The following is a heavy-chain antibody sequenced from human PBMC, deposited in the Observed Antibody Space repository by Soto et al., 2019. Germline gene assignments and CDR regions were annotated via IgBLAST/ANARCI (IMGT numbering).Heavy chain of an antibody. J-gene: IGHJ6*03. CDR2: TYYRTRWYY. D-gene: IGHD1-7*01. CDR1: GDSVSSNSAA. V-gene: IGHV6-1*01. CDR3: AGTTSHYWYYMDV. Sequence: SQTLSLTCVISGDSVSSNSAAWNWIRQSPSRGLEWLGRTYYRTRWYYDYAVSVRSRITVNPDTSKNQFSLQLTSVTPEDTAVDYCAGTTSHYWYYMDVWGKGTTVNVSS.